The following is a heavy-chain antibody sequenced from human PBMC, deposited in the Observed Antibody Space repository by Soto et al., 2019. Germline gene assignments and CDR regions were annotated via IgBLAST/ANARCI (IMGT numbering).Heavy chain of an antibody. CDR3: AKDLRGGYYYGSGSD. CDR1: GFTFSSYG. D-gene: IGHD3-10*01. J-gene: IGHJ4*02. Sequence: QVQLVESGGGVVQPGRSLRLSCAASGFTFSSYGMHWVRQAPGKGLEWVAVISYDGSNKYYADSVKGRFTISRDNSKTTVYLQMNSLRAEDTAVYYGAKDLRGGYYYGSGSDWGQGTLVTVSS. V-gene: IGHV3-30*18. CDR2: ISYDGSNK.